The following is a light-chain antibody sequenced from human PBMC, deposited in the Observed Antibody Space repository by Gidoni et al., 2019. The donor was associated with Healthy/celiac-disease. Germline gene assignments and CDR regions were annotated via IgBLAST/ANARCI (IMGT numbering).Light chain of an antibody. CDR2: KDS. V-gene: IGLV3-25*03. Sequence: SYVLTPPPSVSALPGQTARTTSFGDAWPKQYASWYQQKPGQAPVLVIDKDSEGPSGTPERFSGSSSGTTVTLTISGVQAEDEADCCCQSADSSGTYVVFGGGTKLTVL. J-gene: IGLJ2*01. CDR1: AWPKQY. CDR3: QSADSSGTYVV.